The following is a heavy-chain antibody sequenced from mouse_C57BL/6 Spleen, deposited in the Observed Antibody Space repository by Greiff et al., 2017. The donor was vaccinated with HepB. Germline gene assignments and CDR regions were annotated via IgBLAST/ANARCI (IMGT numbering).Heavy chain of an antibody. D-gene: IGHD1-1*02. J-gene: IGHJ2*01. CDR1: GYTFTSYW. Sequence: QVQLQQPGAELVRPGSSVKLSCKASGYTFTSYWMDWVQQRPGQGLEWIGNIYPYDSETHYNQKFKDKATLTVDKSSSTAYMQLSSLTSEDSAVYYCARKRGYYFDYWGQGTTLTVSS. V-gene: IGHV1-61*01. CDR2: IYPYDSET. CDR3: ARKRGYYFDY.